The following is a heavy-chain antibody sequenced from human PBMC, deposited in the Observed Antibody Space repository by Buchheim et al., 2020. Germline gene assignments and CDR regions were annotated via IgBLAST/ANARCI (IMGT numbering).Heavy chain of an antibody. CDR2: IKQDGSEK. Sequence: EVQLVESGGGLVQPGGSLRLSCAASGFTFSSYWMSWVRQAPGKGLEWVANIKQDGSEKYYVDSVKGRFTIYRDNAKNSLYLQMNSLRAEDTAVYYCARDCSNATLLRYYYYMDVWGKGTT. D-gene: IGHD2-8*01. CDR1: GFTFSSYW. V-gene: IGHV3-7*01. CDR3: ARDCSNATLLRYYYYMDV. J-gene: IGHJ6*03.